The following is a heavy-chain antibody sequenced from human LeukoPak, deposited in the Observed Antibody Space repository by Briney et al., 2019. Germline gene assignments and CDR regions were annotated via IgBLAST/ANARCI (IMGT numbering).Heavy chain of an antibody. CDR1: GFTVSSNY. V-gene: IGHV3-33*08. CDR3: ARDLDGEMATKDENDY. J-gene: IGHJ4*02. Sequence: LSGGSLRLSCAASGFTVSSNYMSWVRQAPGKGLEWVAVIWYDGSNKYYADSVKGRFTISRDNSKNTLYLQMNSLRAEDTAVYYCARDLDGEMATKDENDYWGQGTLVTVSS. D-gene: IGHD5-24*01. CDR2: IWYDGSNK.